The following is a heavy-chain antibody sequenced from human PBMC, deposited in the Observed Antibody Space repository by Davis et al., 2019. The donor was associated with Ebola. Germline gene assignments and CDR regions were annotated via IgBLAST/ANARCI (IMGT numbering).Heavy chain of an antibody. D-gene: IGHD6-13*01. V-gene: IGHV3-30*18. CDR2: ISYDGSNK. CDR3: AKNKMISIAAAGTGVSYFDY. J-gene: IGHJ4*02. CDR1: GFTFSSYG. Sequence: GESLKISCAASGFTFSSYGMHWVRQAPGKGLEWVAVISYDGSNKYYADSVKGRFTISRDNSKNTLYLQINSLRAEDTAVYYCAKNKMISIAAAGTGVSYFDYWGQGTLVTVSS.